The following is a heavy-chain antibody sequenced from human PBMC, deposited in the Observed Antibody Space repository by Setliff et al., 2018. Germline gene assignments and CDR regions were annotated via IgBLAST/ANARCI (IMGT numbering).Heavy chain of an antibody. Sequence: SETLSLTCTVSGASITNINYYWGLIRQPPGKGLEWIGYIYYTGSTHYNPSLKSQLTMSVDTSKNQFSLNLKSVTAADTAVYFCARDGSYYDRGGNRTWFFDLWGRGTLVTVSS. D-gene: IGHD3-22*01. CDR3: ARDGSYYDRGGNRTWFFDL. CDR1: GASITNINYY. CDR2: IYYTGST. V-gene: IGHV4-31*01. J-gene: IGHJ2*01.